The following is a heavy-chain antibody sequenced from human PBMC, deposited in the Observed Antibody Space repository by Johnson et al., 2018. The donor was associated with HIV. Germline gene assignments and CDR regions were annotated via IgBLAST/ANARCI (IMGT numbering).Heavy chain of an antibody. Sequence: VQLVESGGGLVKPGGSLRLSCAASGFTFSNAWMSWVRQAPGKGLEWVGRIKSKTDGGTTDYAAPVKGRFTISRDDSKNTLYLQMNSLKTEDTAVYYCTSRYFDWFLSDAFDIWGQGTMVTISS. CDR2: IKSKTDGGTT. CDR3: TSRYFDWFLSDAFDI. J-gene: IGHJ3*02. CDR1: GFTFSNAW. V-gene: IGHV3-15*01. D-gene: IGHD3-9*01.